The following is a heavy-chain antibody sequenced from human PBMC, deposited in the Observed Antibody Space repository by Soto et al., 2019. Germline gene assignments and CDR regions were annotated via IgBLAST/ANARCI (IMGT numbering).Heavy chain of an antibody. CDR2: ISSEGAST. J-gene: IGHJ4*02. CDR3: VKDRYVDY. V-gene: IGHV3-64D*06. CDR1: GFIFSSYS. Sequence: GESPRRSWAVSGFIFSSYSMHGVRQAPGKGLEYVASISSEGASTYYADSVKGRFIISRDNSKNTLYLQMSSLRAEDTAVYYCVKDRYVDYWGQGILVTVSS.